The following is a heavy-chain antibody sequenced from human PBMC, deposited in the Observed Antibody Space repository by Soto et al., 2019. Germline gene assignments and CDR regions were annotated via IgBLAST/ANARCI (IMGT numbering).Heavy chain of an antibody. J-gene: IGHJ4*01. CDR2: ISYDGSNK. Sequence: PGGSLRLSCAASGFTFSSYAMHWVRQAPGKGLEWVAVISYDGSNKYYADSVKGRFTISRDNSKNTLYLQMNSLRAEDTAVYYCARDSRWMMLRLRPDYSDYDAPSFDYCRHRTLVTVPS. CDR3: ARDSRWMMLRLRPDYSDYDAPSFDY. V-gene: IGHV3-30-3*01. CDR1: GFTFSSYA. D-gene: IGHD4-17*01.